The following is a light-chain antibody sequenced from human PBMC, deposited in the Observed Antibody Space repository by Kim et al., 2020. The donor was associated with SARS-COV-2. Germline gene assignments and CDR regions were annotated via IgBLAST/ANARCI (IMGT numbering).Light chain of an antibody. Sequence: SPGERAPRSCRASQSVSSNLAWYQQQPGQAPSLLIYGASTRATGIPARFSGSGSGTDFTLTISSLQSEDFAVYYCQQYDNWPPWTFGQGTKVDIK. CDR3: QQYDNWPPWT. CDR1: QSVSSN. CDR2: GAS. V-gene: IGKV3-15*01. J-gene: IGKJ1*01.